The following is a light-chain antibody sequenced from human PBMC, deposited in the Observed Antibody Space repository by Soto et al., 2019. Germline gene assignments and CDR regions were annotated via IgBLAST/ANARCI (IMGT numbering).Light chain of an antibody. CDR3: CSYEGSYTSARNV. V-gene: IGLV2-11*01. Sequence: QSALNQPRSVSGSPGQLVTISCTGTSSDVAIYNYICSYQQHPGEAPNLLILDVSEQPSGVPDRFSGSKSGNTASLTISALQAADEADYYCCSYEGSYTSARNVFGTGTKVTVL. CDR2: DVS. CDR1: SSDVAIYNY. J-gene: IGLJ1*01.